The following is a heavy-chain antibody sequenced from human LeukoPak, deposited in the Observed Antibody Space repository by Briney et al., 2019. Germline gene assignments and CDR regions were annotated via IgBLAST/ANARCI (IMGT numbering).Heavy chain of an antibody. J-gene: IGHJ4*02. CDR1: GFTFSSYA. V-gene: IGHV3-30-3*01. Sequence: PGRSLRLSCAASGFTFSSYAMHWVRQAPGKGLEWVAVISYDGSNKYYADSVKGRFTISRDNSKNTLYLQMNSLRAEDTAVYYCARDRVVRGVIAPLDYWGQGTQVTVSS. CDR3: ARDRVVRGVIAPLDY. CDR2: ISYDGSNK. D-gene: IGHD3-10*01.